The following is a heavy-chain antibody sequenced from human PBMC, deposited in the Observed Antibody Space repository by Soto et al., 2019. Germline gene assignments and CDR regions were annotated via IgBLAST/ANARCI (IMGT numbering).Heavy chain of an antibody. V-gene: IGHV1-69*13. CDR3: ARFSCSGGSCYSEEYYYGMDV. J-gene: IGHJ6*02. CDR2: IIPIFGTA. Sequence: ASVKVSCKASGGTFSSYAISWVRQAPGQGLEWMGGIIPIFGTANYAQKFQGRVTITADESTSTAYMELSSLRSEDTAVYYCARFSCSGGSCYSEEYYYGMDVWGQGTTVTVSS. CDR1: GGTFSSYA. D-gene: IGHD2-15*01.